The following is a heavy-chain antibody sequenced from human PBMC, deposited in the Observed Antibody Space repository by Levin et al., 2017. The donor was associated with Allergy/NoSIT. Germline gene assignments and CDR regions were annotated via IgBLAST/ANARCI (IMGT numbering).Heavy chain of an antibody. CDR2: ISAYNGNT. Sequence: ASVKVSCKASGYTFTSYGISWVRQAPGQGLEWMGWISAYNGNTNYAQKLQGRVTMTTDTSTSTAYMELRSLRSDDTAVYYCARDRRMWYYYGSGSPENYYYYGMDVWGQGTTVTVSS. V-gene: IGHV1-18*01. J-gene: IGHJ6*02. CDR1: GYTFTSYG. D-gene: IGHD3-10*01. CDR3: ARDRRMWYYYGSGSPENYYYYGMDV.